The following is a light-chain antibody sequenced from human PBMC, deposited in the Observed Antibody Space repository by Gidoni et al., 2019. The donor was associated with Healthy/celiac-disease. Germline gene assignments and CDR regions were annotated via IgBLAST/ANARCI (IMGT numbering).Light chain of an antibody. CDR1: SSDVGGYNY. V-gene: IGLV2-14*01. CDR2: EVS. CDR3: SSYTRSSTPLV. Sequence: QSALTHPASVPRSPGQSITISRTGTSSDVGGYNYVSLYQQHPCKAPKLMIYEVSNRPSGVSNRFSGSKSGNTASLTISGLQAEDEADYYCSSYTRSSTPLVFGGGTKLTVL. J-gene: IGLJ2*01.